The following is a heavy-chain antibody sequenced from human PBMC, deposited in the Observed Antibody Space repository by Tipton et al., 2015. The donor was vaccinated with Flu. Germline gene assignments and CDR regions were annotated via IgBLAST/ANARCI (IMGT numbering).Heavy chain of an antibody. V-gene: IGHV4-61*02. CDR3: ARGDYGDYDHEADAFDI. J-gene: IGHJ3*02. D-gene: IGHD4-17*01. CDR1: GDSISRGSYY. CDR2: IYTNTNT. Sequence: TLSLTCTVSGDSISRGSYYYNWVRQPAGEGLEWIGRIYTNTNTNCNASLKSRVTISIDRSKNQFSLRLTSVTAADAAMYYCARGDYGDYDHEADAFDIWGQGTLVSVSA.